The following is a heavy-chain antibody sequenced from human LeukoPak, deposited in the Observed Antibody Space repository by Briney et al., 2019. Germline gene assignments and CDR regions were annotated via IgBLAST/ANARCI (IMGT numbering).Heavy chain of an antibody. D-gene: IGHD6-19*01. J-gene: IGHJ4*02. V-gene: IGHV3-23*01. Sequence: PGGSLRLSCAVSGFTFSSYAMSWVRQAPGKGLEWVSAISGSGDSTYYADSVKGRFTISRDNSKNTLYLQMNSLRAEDTAVYYCAKVHPGYSSGWTYYFDYWGQGTLVTVSS. CDR3: AKVHPGYSSGWTYYFDY. CDR2: ISGSGDST. CDR1: GFTFSSYA.